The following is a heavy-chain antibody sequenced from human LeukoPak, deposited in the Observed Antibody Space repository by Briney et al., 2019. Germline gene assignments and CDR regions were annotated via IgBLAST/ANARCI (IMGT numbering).Heavy chain of an antibody. CDR2: IISSSSYI. CDR1: GFPFSSYS. V-gene: IGHV3-21*01. D-gene: IGHD2-2*03. J-gene: IGHJ3*02. Sequence: GGALGLSFAASGFPFSSYSMNWVRQAPGKGLEWVSSIISSSSYIYYADSVKGRFTISRDNSKNSLYLQMNSLRAEDTAVYYCARAVGGGYCSSTSCSSGDAFDIWGQGTMVTVSS. CDR3: ARAVGGGYCSSTSCSSGDAFDI.